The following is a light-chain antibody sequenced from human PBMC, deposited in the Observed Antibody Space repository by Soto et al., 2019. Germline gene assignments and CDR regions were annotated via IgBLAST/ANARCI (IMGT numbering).Light chain of an antibody. V-gene: IGKV1-39*01. Sequence: DIQMTQSPSSLSASVGDRVTITCRASQSIVTYVNWYQQKPGKAPKLLVYAASNLQGGVPSRFSGSGSGTDFTLTISSLQREDFATYYCQQSYSIWWTFGQGTKVEIK. CDR3: QQSYSIWWT. J-gene: IGKJ1*01. CDR1: QSIVTY. CDR2: AAS.